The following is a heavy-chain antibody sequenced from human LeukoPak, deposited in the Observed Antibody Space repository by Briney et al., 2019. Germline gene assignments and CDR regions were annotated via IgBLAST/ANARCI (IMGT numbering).Heavy chain of an antibody. J-gene: IGHJ4*02. CDR1: GFIFDYYS. CDR2: VSPDGRTT. CDR3: ARQQTAGSTDY. D-gene: IGHD6-13*01. V-gene: IGHV3-64*01. Sequence: PGGSLRLSCAASGFIFDYYSIHWVRQAPGKGLEYVSVVSPDGRTTYYTNSVKGRFTISRDNSKNTIYLQMGSLRDDDTAVYYCARQQTAGSTDYWGQGTLVTVSS.